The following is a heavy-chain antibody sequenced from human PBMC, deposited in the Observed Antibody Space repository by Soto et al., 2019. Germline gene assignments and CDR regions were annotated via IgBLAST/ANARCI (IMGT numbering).Heavy chain of an antibody. CDR1: GLSFSLYG. V-gene: IGHV3-30*18. CDR2: ISYEGRNK. CDR3: AKGRDSTLLRWQYFDN. D-gene: IGHD2-15*01. Sequence: EGFLKLSSAVSGLSFSLYGMHWVRQAPGEGLEWVAFISYEGRNKYYADSVKGRFTISRDNSKNTLSLQLDSLRPEDTAVYYCAKGRDSTLLRWQYFDNWGQGTQVTVSS. J-gene: IGHJ4*02.